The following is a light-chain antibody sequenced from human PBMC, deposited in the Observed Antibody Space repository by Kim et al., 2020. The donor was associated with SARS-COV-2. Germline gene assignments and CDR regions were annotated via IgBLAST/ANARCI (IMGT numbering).Light chain of an antibody. CDR2: AAS. V-gene: IGKV3-20*01. CDR1: QSVTSTY. CDR3: QQYGTSPTT. J-gene: IGKJ1*01. Sequence: SPGERATLSCGASQSVTSTYLAWYQQEPGQAPRLLIYAASNRATGIPDRFSGSGSGTDFTLTISRLEPEDFSVFYCQQYGTSPTTFGQGTKVDIK.